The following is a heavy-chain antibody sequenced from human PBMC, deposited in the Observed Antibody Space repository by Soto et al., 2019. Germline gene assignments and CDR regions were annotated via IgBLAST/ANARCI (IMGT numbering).Heavy chain of an antibody. CDR1: GFTFDDYA. V-gene: IGHV3-9*01. Sequence: GGSLRLSCAASGFTFDDYAMHWVRQAPGKGLEWVSGISWNSGSIGYADSVKGRFTISRDNAKNSLYLQMNSLRAEDTALYYCAKQWAPVAVAASYFDYWGHGTLVTVSS. CDR2: ISWNSGSI. CDR3: AKQWAPVAVAASYFDY. J-gene: IGHJ4*01. D-gene: IGHD2-15*01.